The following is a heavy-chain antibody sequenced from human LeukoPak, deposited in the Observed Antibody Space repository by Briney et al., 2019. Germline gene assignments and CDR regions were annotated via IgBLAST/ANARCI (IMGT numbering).Heavy chain of an antibody. J-gene: IGHJ4*02. CDR2: ISYDTRNK. CDR3: AKDKTRSGRSFFDY. CDR1: GFTFSSYG. D-gene: IGHD2-15*01. V-gene: IGHV3-30*18. Sequence: GGSLRLSCAASGFTFSSYGMHWVRQAPGKGLEWVAVISYDTRNKYYGDSVKGRFTISRDNSKNTLFLQMNNLRAEDTAVYYCAKDKTRSGRSFFDYWGQGTLVTVSS.